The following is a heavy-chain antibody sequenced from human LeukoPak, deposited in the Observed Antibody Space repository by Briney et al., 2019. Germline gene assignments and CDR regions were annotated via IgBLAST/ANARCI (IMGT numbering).Heavy chain of an antibody. D-gene: IGHD2-2*01. CDR3: ARYCSSTSCYPVDRNMDV. Sequence: GGSLRLSCAATGFTFSSYWMSWVRQAPGKGLEWVANIKQDGSEKYYVDSVKGRFTISRDNAKNSLYLQMNSLRAEDTAVYYCARYCSSTSCYPVDRNMDVWGIGTTVTVSS. CDR1: GFTFSSYW. V-gene: IGHV3-7*01. J-gene: IGHJ6*04. CDR2: IKQDGSEK.